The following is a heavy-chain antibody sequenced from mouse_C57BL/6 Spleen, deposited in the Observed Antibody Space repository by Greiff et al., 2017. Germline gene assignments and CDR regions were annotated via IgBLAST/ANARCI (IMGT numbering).Heavy chain of an antibody. CDR1: GFTFSDYG. V-gene: IGHV5-17*01. CDR3: ARDYRGDY. CDR2: ISSGSRTI. J-gene: IGHJ4*01. Sequence: EVQVVESGGGLVKPGGSLKLSCAASGFTFSDYGMHWVRQAPEKGLEWVAYISSGSRTIYYADTVKGRFTISRDNAKNTLFLQMTSLRSEDTAMYYCARDYRGDYWGQGTSVTVSS. D-gene: IGHD5-5*01.